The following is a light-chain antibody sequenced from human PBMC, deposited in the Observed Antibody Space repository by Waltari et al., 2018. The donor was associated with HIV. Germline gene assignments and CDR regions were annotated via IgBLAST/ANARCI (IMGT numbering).Light chain of an antibody. CDR2: DAS. CDR1: EYIEHF. Sequence: EIVLTHSPASLSLSPGERATLSRRASEYIEHFLVWYQQKPGQAPRLVVYDASKSASDIPTRFTGSGFGTDFTLTIDSLEAEDFALYFCQQRRAFPPTFGGGSKVE. V-gene: IGKV3-11*01. J-gene: IGKJ4*01. CDR3: QQRRAFPPT.